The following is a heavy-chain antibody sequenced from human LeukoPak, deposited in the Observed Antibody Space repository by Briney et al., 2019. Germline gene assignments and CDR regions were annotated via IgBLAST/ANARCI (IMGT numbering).Heavy chain of an antibody. Sequence: GASVKVSCKASGYDFINYYMHWVRQAPAQALEWMGIINGNGGTTTYAQKFQGRVSMTRDTSTSTGYMELTSLRSEDTAVYYCAREIPQGMDVWGQGTTVTVSS. CDR2: INGNGGTT. J-gene: IGHJ6*02. CDR3: AREIPQGMDV. V-gene: IGHV1-46*01. CDR1: GYDFINYY.